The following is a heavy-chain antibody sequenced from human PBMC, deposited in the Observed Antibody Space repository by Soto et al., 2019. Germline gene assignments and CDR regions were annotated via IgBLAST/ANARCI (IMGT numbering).Heavy chain of an antibody. J-gene: IGHJ4*02. CDR3: ARGQYSHFF. CDR2: IKEDGSEK. V-gene: IGHV3-7*04. Sequence: PGGSLRLSCAASGFAFSSYWMSWVRQAPGKGLEWVAKIKEDGSEKYYVDSVKGRFTISRDNAQNSVYLQMNSLRAEDTAVYFCARGQYSHFFWGQGALVTVSS. D-gene: IGHD4-4*01. CDR1: GFAFSSYW.